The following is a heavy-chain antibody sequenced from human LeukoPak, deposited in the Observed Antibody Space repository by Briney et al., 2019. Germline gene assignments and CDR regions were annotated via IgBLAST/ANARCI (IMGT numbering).Heavy chain of an antibody. CDR1: GFTFSSYG. CDR2: ISGSGGST. J-gene: IGHJ4*02. D-gene: IGHD3-22*01. Sequence: GGSLRLSCAASGFTFSSYGMSWVRQAPGKGLEWVSAISGSGGSTYYADSVKGRFTISRDNSKNTLYLQMNSLRAGDTAVYYCAKDRHYYDSSGDYWGQGTLVTVSS. CDR3: AKDRHYYDSSGDY. V-gene: IGHV3-23*01.